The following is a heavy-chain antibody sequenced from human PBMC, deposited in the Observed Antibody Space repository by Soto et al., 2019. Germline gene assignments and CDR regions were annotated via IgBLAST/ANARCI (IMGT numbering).Heavy chain of an antibody. CDR1: GVSFSGYY. J-gene: IGHJ6*02. CDR2: INHRGST. V-gene: IGHV4-34*01. Sequence: QVQLQQWGAGLLKPSETLSLTCAVYGVSFSGYYWSWIRQPPGKGLEWIGEINHRGSTNYNPSLTRRVPISVDTSKNQFSLKLNSVTAADTAVYYCARGSRVKIPAASGRDYYYQGLDVWGQGTAVTVSS. CDR3: ARGSRVKIPAASGRDYYYQGLDV. D-gene: IGHD6-25*01.